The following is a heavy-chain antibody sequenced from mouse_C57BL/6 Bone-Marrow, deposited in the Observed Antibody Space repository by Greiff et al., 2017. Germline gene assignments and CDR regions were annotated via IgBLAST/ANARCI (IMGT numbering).Heavy chain of an antibody. Sequence: EVQVVESGGGLVKPGGSLKLSCAASGFTFSSYTMSWVRQTPEKRLQWVAAISGGGGNTYYPDSVKGRFTISRDNDKNILYLQMSSLRSEDTALYYCSRQVTTVQATKYFDVWGTGTTVTVSS. CDR3: SRQVTTVQATKYFDV. CDR2: ISGGGGNT. CDR1: GFTFSSYT. J-gene: IGHJ1*03. V-gene: IGHV5-9*01. D-gene: IGHD1-1*01.